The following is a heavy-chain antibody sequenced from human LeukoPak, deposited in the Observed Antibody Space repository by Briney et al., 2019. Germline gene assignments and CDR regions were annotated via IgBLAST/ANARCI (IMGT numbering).Heavy chain of an antibody. CDR3: ARGDSYSSGWYGLMGY. J-gene: IGHJ4*02. CDR1: GGSISSYY. V-gene: IGHV4-59*01. D-gene: IGHD6-19*01. CDR2: IYYSGST. Sequence: AETLSLTCTVSGGSISSYYWSWIRQPPGKGLEWIGCIYYSGSTDYSPSLKSRLTISVDTSRNQFSLKLSSVTAADTAVYYCARGDSYSSGWYGLMGYWGQGTLVTVSS.